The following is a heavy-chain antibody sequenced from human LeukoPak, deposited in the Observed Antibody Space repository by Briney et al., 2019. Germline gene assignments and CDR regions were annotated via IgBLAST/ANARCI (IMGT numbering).Heavy chain of an antibody. J-gene: IGHJ4*02. V-gene: IGHV4-4*07. Sequence: PSETLSLTCTVSGGSISSYYWSWIRQPAGKGLEWIGRIYTSGSTNYNPSLKSRVAISVDTSKNQFSMKLSSVTAADTALYYCARKSYYDSRSYYNYWGQGTLVTVSS. CDR3: ARKSYYDSRSYYNY. CDR2: IYTSGST. D-gene: IGHD3-10*01. CDR1: GGSISSYY.